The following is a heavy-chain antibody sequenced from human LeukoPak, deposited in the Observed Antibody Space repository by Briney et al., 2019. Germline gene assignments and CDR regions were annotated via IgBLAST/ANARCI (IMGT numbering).Heavy chain of an antibody. J-gene: IGHJ2*01. CDR2: ISSSSSYI. CDR1: GFTFSSYS. CDR3: ARGHYYDSSGYSRYFDL. V-gene: IGHV3-21*01. Sequence: SGGSLRLSRAASGFTFSSYSMNWVRQAPGKGVEWVSCISSSSSYIYYADSVKGRFTISRDNAKNSLYLQMNSLRAEDTAVYYCARGHYYDSSGYSRYFDLWGRGTLVTVSS. D-gene: IGHD3-22*01.